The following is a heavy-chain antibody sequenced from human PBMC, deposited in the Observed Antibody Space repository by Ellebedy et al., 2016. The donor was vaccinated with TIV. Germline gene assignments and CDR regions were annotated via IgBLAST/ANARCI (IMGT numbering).Heavy chain of an antibody. J-gene: IGHJ4*02. Sequence: GESLKISCAASGFTFSSYAMSWVRQAPGKGLEWVSAISGSGGSTYYADSVKGRFTISRDNSKNTLYLQMNSLRAEDTAVYYCARGALVDIDYWGQGTLVTVSS. D-gene: IGHD3/OR15-3a*01. V-gene: IGHV3-23*01. CDR1: GFTFSSYA. CDR3: ARGALVDIDY. CDR2: ISGSGGST.